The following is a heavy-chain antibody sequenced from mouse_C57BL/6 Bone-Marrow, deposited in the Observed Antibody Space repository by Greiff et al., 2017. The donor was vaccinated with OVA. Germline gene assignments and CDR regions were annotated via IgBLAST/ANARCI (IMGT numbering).Heavy chain of an antibody. J-gene: IGHJ2*01. V-gene: IGHV5-6*02. CDR1: GFTFSSYG. CDR2: ISSGGSYT. CDR3: ARMRYYFDY. Sequence: DVKLQESGGDLVKPGGSLKLSCAASGFTFSSYGMSWVRQTPDKRLEWVATISSGGSYTYYPDSVKGRFTISRDNAKNTLYLQMSSLKSEDTAMYYCARMRYYFDYWGQGTTLTVSS.